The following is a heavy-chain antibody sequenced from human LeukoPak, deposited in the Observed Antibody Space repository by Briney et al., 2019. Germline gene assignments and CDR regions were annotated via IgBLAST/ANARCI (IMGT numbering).Heavy chain of an antibody. CDR3: AKDSYGPNN. CDR1: GFTFSSYS. V-gene: IGHV3-48*01. J-gene: IGHJ4*02. Sequence: GGSLRLSCAASGFTFSSYSMNWVRQAPGKGLEWVSYIRSSSSTIYYADSVKGRFTISRDNAKNSLYLQMNGLRAEDTAVYYCAKDSYGPNNWGQGTLVTVSS. CDR2: IRSSSSTI. D-gene: IGHD4-17*01.